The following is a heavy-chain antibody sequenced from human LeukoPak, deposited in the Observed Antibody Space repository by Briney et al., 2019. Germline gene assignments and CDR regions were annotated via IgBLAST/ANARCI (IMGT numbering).Heavy chain of an antibody. V-gene: IGHV3-7*01. Sequence: QTGGSLRLSCAASGFTFSSYWMSWVRQAPGKGLEWVANIKQDGSEKYYVDSVKGRFTISRDNAKNSLYLQMNSLRADDTAVYYCAREFNLHAFDIWGQGTMVTVSS. CDR3: AREFNLHAFDI. J-gene: IGHJ3*02. CDR2: IKQDGSEK. CDR1: GFTFSSYW.